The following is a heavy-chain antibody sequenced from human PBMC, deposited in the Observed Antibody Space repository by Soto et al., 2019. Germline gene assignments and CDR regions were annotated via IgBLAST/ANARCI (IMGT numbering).Heavy chain of an antibody. CDR3: ARAPFTIYDTSGYYDY. CDR1: GFTFSSSG. V-gene: IGHV3-33*01. Sequence: GGSLRLSCAASGFTFSSSGMHWVRQAPGKGLEWVAIIWYDGSKKYYADSVKGRFTISRDNSKNTVYLQMNSLRAEDTAVYHCARAPFTIYDTSGYYDYWGQGTLVTVSS. D-gene: IGHD3-22*01. J-gene: IGHJ4*02. CDR2: IWYDGSKK.